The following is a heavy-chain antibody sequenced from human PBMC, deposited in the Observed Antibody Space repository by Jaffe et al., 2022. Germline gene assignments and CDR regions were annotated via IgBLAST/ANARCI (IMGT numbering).Heavy chain of an antibody. Sequence: QVQLVQSGAEVKKPGASVKVSCKASGYTFTSYDINWVRQATGQGLEWMGWMNPNSGNTGYAQKFQGRVTMTRNTSISTAYMELSSLRSEDTAVYYCARLVRSTRIRDDFWSGDNWFDPWGQGTLVTVSS. CDR3: ARLVRSTRIRDDFWSGDNWFDP. CDR2: MNPNSGNT. V-gene: IGHV1-8*01. D-gene: IGHD3-3*01. J-gene: IGHJ5*02. CDR1: GYTFTSYD.